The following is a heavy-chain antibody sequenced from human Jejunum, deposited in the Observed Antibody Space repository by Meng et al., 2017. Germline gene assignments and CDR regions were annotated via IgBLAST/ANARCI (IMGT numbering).Heavy chain of an antibody. D-gene: IGHD4-11*01. J-gene: IGHJ4*02. CDR1: GGSISDYY. Sequence: QVKLQQWGAGLLKPSETLSLTCAVYGGSISDYYWTWIRQPPGKGLEWIGEINDNGSTNYNPSLKSRVIISVDTSKSQFYLRVSSVTAADTAVYYCARGNEYSNYGADFWGQGTPGHRLL. CDR3: ARGNEYSNYGADF. V-gene: IGHV4-34*01. CDR2: INDNGST.